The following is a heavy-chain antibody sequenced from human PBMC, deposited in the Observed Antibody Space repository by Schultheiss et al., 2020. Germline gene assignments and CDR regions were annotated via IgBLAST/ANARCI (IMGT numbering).Heavy chain of an antibody. J-gene: IGHJ6*02. D-gene: IGHD2-2*01. CDR1: GGSFSGYY. CDR3: ARAWGYCSSTSCQPPFSRYYGMDV. Sequence: SETLSLTCAVYGGSFSGYYWSWIRQPPGKGLEWIGEINHSGSTNYNPSLKSRVTISVDTSKNQFSLKLSSVTAADTAVYYCARAWGYCSSTSCQPPFSRYYGMDVWGRGTTVTVSS. CDR2: INHSGST. V-gene: IGHV4-34*01.